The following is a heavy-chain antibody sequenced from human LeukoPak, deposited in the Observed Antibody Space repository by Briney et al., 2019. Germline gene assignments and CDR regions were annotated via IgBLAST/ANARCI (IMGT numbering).Heavy chain of an antibody. CDR3: ARELNGYGYYFFDY. V-gene: IGHV3-7*01. CDR2: IEQDGGEK. Sequence: GGSLRLSCAASGFSFSSYWMTWVRQAPGKGLEWVANIEQDGGEKSYVDSVKGRFTISRDNAKNSLYLQTNSLRVEDTAVYYCARELNGYGYYFFDYWGPGTLVTVSS. CDR1: GFSFSSYW. J-gene: IGHJ4*02. D-gene: IGHD2-21*01.